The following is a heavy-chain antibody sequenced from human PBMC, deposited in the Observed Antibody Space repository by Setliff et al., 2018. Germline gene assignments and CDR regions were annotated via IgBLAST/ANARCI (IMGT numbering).Heavy chain of an antibody. D-gene: IGHD3-16*01. V-gene: IGHV3-21*01. J-gene: IGHJ4*02. CDR2: ISSGSTK. Sequence: PGGSLRLSCAASGFTFSSYSMNWVRQAPGKGLGWVSSISSGSTKWYADSVKGRFTIARDNAKNSLYLQMNSLRAEDTAVYYCARDGGEYWGQGTLVTVSS. CDR3: ARDGGEY. CDR1: GFTFSSYS.